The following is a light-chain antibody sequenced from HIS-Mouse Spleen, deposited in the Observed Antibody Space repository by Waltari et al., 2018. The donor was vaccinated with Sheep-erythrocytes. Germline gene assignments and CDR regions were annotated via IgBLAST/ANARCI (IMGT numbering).Light chain of an antibody. CDR2: EVS. J-gene: IGLJ2*01. Sequence: QSALTQPPSASGSPGQSVTISCTGTSSDVGAYNYVSWYQQHPGKAPKLMIYEVSKRPSGIPDRFSGSSSGNTASLTITGAQAEDEADYYCNSRDSSGNHVVFGGGTKLTVL. V-gene: IGLV2-8*01. CDR1: SSDVGAYNY. CDR3: NSRDSSGNHVV.